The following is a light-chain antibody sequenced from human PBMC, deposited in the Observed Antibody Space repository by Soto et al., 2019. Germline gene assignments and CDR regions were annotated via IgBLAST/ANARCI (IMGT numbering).Light chain of an antibody. Sequence: QSPSSLSASVGDRVTITCQASHDITNYLNWYQHKPGKAPKLLIYGASNLETGVPSRFSGSGSGTDFTFTISSLQPEDIATYYCQYCDYLPLFGPGTKVDIK. CDR3: QYCDYLPL. CDR2: GAS. V-gene: IGKV1-33*01. J-gene: IGKJ3*01. CDR1: HDITNY.